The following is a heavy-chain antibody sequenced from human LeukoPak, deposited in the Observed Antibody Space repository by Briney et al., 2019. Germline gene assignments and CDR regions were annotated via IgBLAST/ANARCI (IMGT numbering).Heavy chain of an antibody. J-gene: IGHJ3*02. CDR2: IYYSGST. CDR1: GGSISSSSYY. Sequence: SETLSLTCTVSGGSISSSSYYWGWIRQPPGKGLEWIGSIYYSGSTYYNPSLKSRVTISVDTSKNHFSLKLSSVTAADTAVYYCARARNYYDSSGYYYEGDAFDIWGQGTMVTVSS. V-gene: IGHV4-39*07. D-gene: IGHD3-22*01. CDR3: ARARNYYDSSGYYYEGDAFDI.